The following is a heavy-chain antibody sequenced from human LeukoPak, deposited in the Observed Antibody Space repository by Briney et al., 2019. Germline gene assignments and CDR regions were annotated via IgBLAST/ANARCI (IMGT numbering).Heavy chain of an antibody. D-gene: IGHD2-15*01. J-gene: IGHJ4*02. CDR1: GGTFSSYA. CDR2: IIPIFGTA. Sequence: SVKVSCKASGGTFSSYAISWVRQAPGQGLEWMGGIIPIFGTANYAQKFQGRVTITTDESTSTAYMELSSLRSEDTAVYYCARGRRAVVAANPLYYFDYWGQGTLVTVSS. CDR3: ARGRRAVVAANPLYYFDY. V-gene: IGHV1-69*05.